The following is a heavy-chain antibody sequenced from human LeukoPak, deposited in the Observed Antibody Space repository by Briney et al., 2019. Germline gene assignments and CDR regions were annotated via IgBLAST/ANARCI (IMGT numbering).Heavy chain of an antibody. J-gene: IGHJ4*02. V-gene: IGHV3-23*01. Sequence: GGSLRLSCAASGFTFSSYAMSWVRQAPGKGLEWVSAISGSGGSTYYADSVKGRFTISRDNSKNTLYLQMNSLRAEDTAVYYCAKASHYDFWSGYYTGFFDYWGQGTLVTVSS. CDR1: GFTFSSYA. CDR2: ISGSGGST. CDR3: AKASHYDFWSGYYTGFFDY. D-gene: IGHD3-3*01.